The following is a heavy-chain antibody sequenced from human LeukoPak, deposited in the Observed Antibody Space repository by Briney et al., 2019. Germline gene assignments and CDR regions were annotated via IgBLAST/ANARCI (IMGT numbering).Heavy chain of an antibody. D-gene: IGHD5-18*01. CDR2: ISSSGSTI. V-gene: IGHV3-48*03. CDR1: GFTFSSYE. J-gene: IGHJ3*02. Sequence: GGSLRLSCAASGFTFSSYEMNWVRQAPGKGLEWVSYISSSGSTIYYADSVKGRFTISRDNAKNSLYLQMNSLRAEDMALYYCAKEGTAMVNDAFDIWGQGTMVTVSS. CDR3: AKEGTAMVNDAFDI.